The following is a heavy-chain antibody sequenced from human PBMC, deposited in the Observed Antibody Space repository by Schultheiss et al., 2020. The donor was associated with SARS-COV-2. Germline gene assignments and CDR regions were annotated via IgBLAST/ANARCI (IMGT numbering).Heavy chain of an antibody. D-gene: IGHD3-22*01. Sequence: ASVKVSCKASGYTFTSYYMHWVRQAPGQGLEWMGIINPSGGSTSYAQKFQGRVTMTRDTSTSTVYMELSSLRSEDTAVYYCAREVRDYDSSGYPFDYWGQGTLVTVSS. CDR3: AREVRDYDSSGYPFDY. CDR1: GYTFTSYY. V-gene: IGHV1-46*03. CDR2: INPSGGST. J-gene: IGHJ4*02.